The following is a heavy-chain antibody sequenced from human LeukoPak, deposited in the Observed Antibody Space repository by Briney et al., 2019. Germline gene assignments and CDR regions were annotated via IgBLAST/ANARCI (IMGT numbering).Heavy chain of an antibody. CDR3: ARISLSGWVNDH. V-gene: IGHV3-74*01. CDR2: ISSDGSST. Sequence: GGSLRLSCAASGFTLSSHWMHWVRQAPGKGLVWVTRISSDGSSTSYADSVKGRFTISRDNAKNTLFLQMSSLRAEDTAIYYCARISLSGWVNDHWGQGTLVTVSS. D-gene: IGHD6-19*01. J-gene: IGHJ4*02. CDR1: GFTLSSHW.